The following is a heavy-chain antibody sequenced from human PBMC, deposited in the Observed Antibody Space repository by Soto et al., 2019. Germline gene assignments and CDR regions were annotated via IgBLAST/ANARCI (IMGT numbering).Heavy chain of an antibody. J-gene: IGHJ4*02. V-gene: IGHV1-69*01. Sequence: QVQLVQSGAEVKKPGSSVKVSCKASGGTFSSYAISWVRQAPGQGLEWMGGIIPIFGTANYAQKFQGRVTITADESTSTAYMELSSLRSEDTAVYYCARDLFLYSSSSGSGPRGDYWGQGTLVTVS. CDR2: IIPIFGTA. CDR1: GGTFSSYA. CDR3: ARDLFLYSSSSGSGPRGDY. D-gene: IGHD6-6*01.